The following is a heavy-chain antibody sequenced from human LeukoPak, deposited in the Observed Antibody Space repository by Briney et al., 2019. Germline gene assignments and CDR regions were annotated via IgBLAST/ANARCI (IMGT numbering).Heavy chain of an antibody. J-gene: IGHJ6*03. CDR1: GGSISSSSYY. V-gene: IGHV4-61*02. CDR3: ARTTMVRGVIKPYYYYYMDV. D-gene: IGHD3-10*01. CDR2: IYTSGST. Sequence: SETLSLTCTVSGGSISSSSYYWGWIRQPAGKGLEWIGRIYTSGSTNYNPSLKSRVTISVDTSKNQFSLKLSSVTAADTAVYYCARTTMVRGVIKPYYYYYMDVWGKGTTVTISS.